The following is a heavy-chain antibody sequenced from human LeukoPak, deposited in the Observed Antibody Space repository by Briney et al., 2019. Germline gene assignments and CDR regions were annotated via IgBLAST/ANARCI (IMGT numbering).Heavy chain of an antibody. CDR3: ARRALPPAYCGGDCFDAFDI. D-gene: IGHD2-21*02. CDR1: GXRFTSYW. V-gene: IGHV5-10-1*01. Sequence: GESLKISCKGSGXRFTSYWISWVRQMPGKGLEWMGRIDPSDSYTNYSPSFQGHVTISADKSISTAYLQWSSLKASDTAMYYCARRALPPAYCGGDCFDAFDIWGQGTMVTVSS. CDR2: IDPSDSYT. J-gene: IGHJ3*02.